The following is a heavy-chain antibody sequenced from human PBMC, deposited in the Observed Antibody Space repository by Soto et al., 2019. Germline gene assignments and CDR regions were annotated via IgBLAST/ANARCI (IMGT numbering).Heavy chain of an antibody. CDR1: GGSISSGDYY. Sequence: SETLSLTCTVSGGSISSGDYYWSWIRQPPGKGLEWIGYIYYSGSTYYNPSLKSRVTISVDTSKNQFSLKLSSVTAADTAVYYCARGHVDIVATIYGYWGQGTLVTVSS. V-gene: IGHV4-30-4*01. CDR2: IYYSGST. D-gene: IGHD5-12*01. J-gene: IGHJ4*02. CDR3: ARGHVDIVATIYGY.